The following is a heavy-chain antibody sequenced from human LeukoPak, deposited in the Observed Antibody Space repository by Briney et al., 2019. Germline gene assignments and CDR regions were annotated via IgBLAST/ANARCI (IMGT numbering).Heavy chain of an antibody. J-gene: IGHJ2*01. CDR3: AKIGPYWYFDL. Sequence: GGSLRLSCAASGFTFSSYVMSWVRQAPGKGLEWVSSFSASGDDTYYADSVKGRFTISRDNSRNTLYLQLNSLRADDTAVYYCAKIGPYWYFDLWGRGTLVTVSS. D-gene: IGHD3-16*01. CDR1: GFTFSSYV. CDR2: FSASGDDT. V-gene: IGHV3-23*01.